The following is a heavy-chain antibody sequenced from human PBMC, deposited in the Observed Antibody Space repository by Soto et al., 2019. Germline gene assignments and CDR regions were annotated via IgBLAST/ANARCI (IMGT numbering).Heavy chain of an antibody. CDR2: IYSGGST. Sequence: GGSLRLSCAASGFTVSSNYMSWVRQAPGKGLEWVSVIYSGGSTYYADSVKGRFTISRDNSKNTLYLQMNSLRAEDTAVYYCVRTKGTRYYVLDYWGQGTLVPGSS. CDR1: GFTVSSNY. V-gene: IGHV3-66*01. D-gene: IGHD3-9*01. CDR3: VRTKGTRYYVLDY. J-gene: IGHJ4*02.